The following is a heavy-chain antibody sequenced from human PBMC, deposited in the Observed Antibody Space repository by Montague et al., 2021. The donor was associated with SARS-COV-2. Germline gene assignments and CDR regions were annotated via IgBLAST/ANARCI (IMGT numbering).Heavy chain of an antibody. CDR3: ALPLGGARFDP. CDR2: IFHSGTT. J-gene: IGHJ5*02. CDR1: GGSISSDNW. V-gene: IGHV4-4*02. Sequence: SETLSLTCTVSGGSISSDNWWTWVRQPPGKGLEWIGDIFHSGTTNYILSLRSRLTISVDKSKNQISLKLISVTAADTAMYYCALPLGGARFDPWGQGTLVTVSS. D-gene: IGHD3-16*01.